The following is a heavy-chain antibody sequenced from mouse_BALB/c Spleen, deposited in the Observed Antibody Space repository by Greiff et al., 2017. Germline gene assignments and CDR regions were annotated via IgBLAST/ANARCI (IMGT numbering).Heavy chain of an antibody. J-gene: IGHJ1*01. CDR2: ISSGGSYT. CDR1: GFTFSSYG. V-gene: IGHV5-6*02. D-gene: IGHD1-1*01. CDR3: ARQCITTVVARHWYFDV. Sequence: DVKLVESGGDLVKPGGSLKLSCAASGFTFSSYGMSWVRQTPDKRLEWVATISSGGSYTYYPDSVKGRFTISRDNAKNTLYLQMSSLKSEDTAMYYCARQCITTVVARHWYFDVWGAGTTVTVSS.